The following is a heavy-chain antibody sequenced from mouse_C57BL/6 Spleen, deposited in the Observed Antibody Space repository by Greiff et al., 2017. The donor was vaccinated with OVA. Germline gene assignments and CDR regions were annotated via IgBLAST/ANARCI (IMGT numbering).Heavy chain of an antibody. D-gene: IGHD2-5*01. CDR1: GYTFTSYW. Sequence: QVQLQQSGTELVKPGASVKLSCKASGYTFTSYWMHWVKQRPGQGLEWIGNINPSNGGTNYNEKFKSKATLTVDKSSSTAYMQLSSLTSEDSAVYYCARENYSKPWFAYWGQGTLVTVSA. J-gene: IGHJ3*01. V-gene: IGHV1-53*01. CDR3: ARENYSKPWFAY. CDR2: INPSNGGT.